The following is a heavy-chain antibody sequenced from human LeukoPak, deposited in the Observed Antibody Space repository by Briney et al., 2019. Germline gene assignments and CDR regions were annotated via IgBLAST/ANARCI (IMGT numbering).Heavy chain of an antibody. CDR3: ATWRREWSDPYYYYYGMDV. CDR1: GYTLTELS. CDR2: FDPEDGET. Sequence: ASVKVSCKVSGYTLTELSMHWVRQAPGKGLEWMGGFDPEDGETIYAQKFQGRVTMTEDTSTDTAYMELSSLRSEDTAVYYCATWRREWSDPYYYYYGMDVWGQGTTVTVSS. V-gene: IGHV1-24*01. J-gene: IGHJ6*02. D-gene: IGHD3-3*01.